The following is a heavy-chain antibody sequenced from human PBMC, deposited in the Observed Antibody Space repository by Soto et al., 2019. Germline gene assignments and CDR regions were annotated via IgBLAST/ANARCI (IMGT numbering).Heavy chain of an antibody. CDR1: GFTFSSYR. J-gene: IGHJ6*02. CDR2: ISSSSSYI. D-gene: IGHD2-21*02. Sequence: GGALRLSCAASGFTFSSYRMNWVRQAPVKGLEWVSSISSSSSYIYYADSVKGRFTISRDNAKNSLYLQMNSLRAEDTAVYYCARYGGNSGYYYYGMDVWGQGTTVTVSS. V-gene: IGHV3-21*01. CDR3: ARYGGNSGYYYYGMDV.